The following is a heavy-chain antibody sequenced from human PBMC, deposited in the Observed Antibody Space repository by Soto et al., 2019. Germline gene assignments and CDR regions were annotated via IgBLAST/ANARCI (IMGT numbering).Heavy chain of an antibody. CDR2: ISAYNGNT. D-gene: IGHD2-8*01. Sequence: ASVKVSCKASGYTFTSYGISWVRQAPGQGLEWMGWISAYNGNTNYAQKLQGRVTMTTDTSTSTAYMELRSLRSDDTAVYYCARVVYCTNGVCPRPSYHFDYWGQGTLVTVSS. CDR3: ARVVYCTNGVCPRPSYHFDY. J-gene: IGHJ4*02. CDR1: GYTFTSYG. V-gene: IGHV1-18*01.